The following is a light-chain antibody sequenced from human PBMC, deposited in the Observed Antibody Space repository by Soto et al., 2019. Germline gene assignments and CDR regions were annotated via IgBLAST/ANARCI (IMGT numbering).Light chain of an antibody. V-gene: IGKV3-20*01. CDR3: QQCASSALT. CDR2: GAS. Sequence: IGRSQSQATSSVLACERVTLCFLASQSVRSNLAWYQQKPGQAPRLLIYGASSRATGIPDRFSGRGSGTDFTLTLSRLEPEDFAVSYWQQCASSALTFRGGTKVDIK. CDR1: QSVRSN. J-gene: IGKJ4*01.